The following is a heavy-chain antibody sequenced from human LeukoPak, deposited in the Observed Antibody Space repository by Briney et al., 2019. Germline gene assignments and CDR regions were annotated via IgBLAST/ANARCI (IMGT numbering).Heavy chain of an antibody. Sequence: PGGSLRLSCAASGFTFSRHPMNWVRQAPGKGLEWVSYISPGTVYYADSVKGRFTISSDNAKNSLYLQMNSLRAEDTAVYYCTRDGRVAYEMDVWGQGTTVTVSS. J-gene: IGHJ6*02. CDR2: ISPGTV. D-gene: IGHD2-15*01. V-gene: IGHV3-48*01. CDR3: TRDGRVAYEMDV. CDR1: GFTFSRHP.